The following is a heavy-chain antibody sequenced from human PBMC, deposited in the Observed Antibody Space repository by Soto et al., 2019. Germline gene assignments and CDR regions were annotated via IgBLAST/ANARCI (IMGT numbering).Heavy chain of an antibody. D-gene: IGHD6-19*01. J-gene: IGHJ4*02. Sequence: SETLSLTWTVSGGSISSYYWSWIRQPPGKGLEWIGYIYYSGSTNYNPSLKSRVTISVDTSKNQFSLKLSSVTAADTAVYYCARGGVSGGPFLGFDYSGQGTLVTVSS. CDR3: ARGGVSGGPFLGFDY. CDR2: IYYSGST. V-gene: IGHV4-59*01. CDR1: GGSISSYY.